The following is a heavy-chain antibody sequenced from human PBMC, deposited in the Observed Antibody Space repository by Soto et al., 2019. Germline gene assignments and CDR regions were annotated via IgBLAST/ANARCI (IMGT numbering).Heavy chain of an antibody. CDR1: GGSISSDY. V-gene: IGHV4-59*08. Sequence: SETLSLTCTVSGGSISSDYWSWIRQPPGKGLEWIGYIYYSGSTNYNPSLKSRVTISVDTSKNQFSLNLNFVTAADTAVYYCATMGTPATGLFYFDYWGQGTLVTVSS. CDR3: ATMGTPATGLFYFDY. CDR2: IYYSGST. D-gene: IGHD2-15*01. J-gene: IGHJ4*02.